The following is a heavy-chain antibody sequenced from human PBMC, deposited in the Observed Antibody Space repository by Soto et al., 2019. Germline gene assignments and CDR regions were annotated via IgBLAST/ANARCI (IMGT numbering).Heavy chain of an antibody. J-gene: IGHJ4*02. CDR2: IHYSGST. CDR3: ARSPKGLGNFDY. V-gene: IGHV4-30-4*01. CDR1: GGSISSGGAYY. D-gene: IGHD3-10*01. Sequence: QVQLQESGPGLVKPSQTLSLTCAVSGGSISSGGAYYWSWIRQSPGKGLEWIAYIHYSGSTYYNSSITSRVTMSVDTAKNQFSLKVSSVTAADTAVYYCARSPKGLGNFDYWGQGTLVTVSS.